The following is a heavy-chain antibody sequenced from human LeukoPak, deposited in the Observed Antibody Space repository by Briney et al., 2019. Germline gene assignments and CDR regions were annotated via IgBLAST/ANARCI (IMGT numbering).Heavy chain of an antibody. V-gene: IGHV4-4*02. D-gene: IGHD6-19*01. CDR2: MYLGGTT. J-gene: IGHJ4*02. Sequence: SQTLSLTCIVSGGSISSLNLWSWLRQPPGKGLEWIGEMYLGGTTNFNPSLKSRVTILIDKSKNQLSLQLTSVTAADTAVYYCAGLEGRYSTDWFYFFDYWGQGALVTVSS. CDR3: AGLEGRYSTDWFYFFDY. CDR1: GGSISSLNL.